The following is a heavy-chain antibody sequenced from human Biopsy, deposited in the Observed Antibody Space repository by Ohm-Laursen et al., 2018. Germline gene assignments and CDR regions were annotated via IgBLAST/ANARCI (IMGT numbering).Heavy chain of an antibody. Sequence: GTLSLTCTVSGGSISSDYWSWIQQTPGKGLEWIGYIYYSGSTNYNPSLKSRVTISADTSKNQFSLRLNSVTAADTAVYYCARATNSTGWPYYYFYGMDVWGQGTTVTVSS. J-gene: IGHJ6*02. CDR2: IYYSGST. CDR1: GGSISSDY. CDR3: ARATNSTGWPYYYFYGMDV. V-gene: IGHV4-59*01. D-gene: IGHD2/OR15-2a*01.